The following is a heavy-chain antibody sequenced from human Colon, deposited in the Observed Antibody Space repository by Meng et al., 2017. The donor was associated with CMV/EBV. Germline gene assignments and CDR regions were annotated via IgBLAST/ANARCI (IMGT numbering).Heavy chain of an antibody. CDR3: ATVSSGYYLYFQH. J-gene: IGHJ1*01. D-gene: IGHD3-22*01. CDR2: INPNSGGT. V-gene: IGHV1-2*02. CDR1: GYTFTGYY. Sequence: LSRSGAECKKPGASVKVSCKASGYTFTGYYMHWVRQAPGQGLEWMGWINPNSGGTNYAQKFQGRVTMTRDTSISTAYMELSRLRSDDTAVYYCATVSSGYYLYFQHWGQGTLVTVSS.